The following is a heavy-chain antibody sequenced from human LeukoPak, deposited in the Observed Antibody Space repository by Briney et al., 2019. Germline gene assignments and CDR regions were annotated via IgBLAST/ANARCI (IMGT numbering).Heavy chain of an antibody. J-gene: IGHJ4*02. D-gene: IGHD1-26*01. Sequence: ASVKVSCKASGYTFTSYGISWVRQAPGQGLEWMGGIIPIFGTANYAQKFQGRVTITADESTSTAYMELSSLRSEDTAVYYCARGDSGSYGGIDYWGQGTLVTVSS. V-gene: IGHV1-69*13. CDR3: ARGDSGSYGGIDY. CDR2: IIPIFGTA. CDR1: GYTFTSYG.